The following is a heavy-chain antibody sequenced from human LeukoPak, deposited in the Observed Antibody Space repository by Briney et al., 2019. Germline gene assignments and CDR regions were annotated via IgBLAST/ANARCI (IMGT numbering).Heavy chain of an antibody. Sequence: GGSLRLSCAASGFTFSSYAMHWVRQAPGKGLEWVAVISYDGSNKYYADSVKGRFTISRDNSKNALYLQMNSLRAEDTAVYYCARDRSAVAGSFDYWGQGTLVTVSS. CDR2: ISYDGSNK. CDR1: GFTFSSYA. CDR3: ARDRSAVAGSFDY. D-gene: IGHD6-19*01. J-gene: IGHJ4*02. V-gene: IGHV3-30*04.